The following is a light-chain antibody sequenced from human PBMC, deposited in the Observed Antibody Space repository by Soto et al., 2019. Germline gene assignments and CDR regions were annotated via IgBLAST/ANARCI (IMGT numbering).Light chain of an antibody. CDR2: DTS. V-gene: IGKV3-11*01. CDR3: QPRFSWPPT. J-gene: IGKJ4*01. Sequence: EIGLTQSPATLSLSPGDRATLSCRASQSVSRYLAWYQQKPGQAPRLLIHDTSTRATGVPDTFSGSGSGTEFTLTISSLEPEDSAMDYCQPRFSWPPTFGGGTHVEIK. CDR1: QSVSRY.